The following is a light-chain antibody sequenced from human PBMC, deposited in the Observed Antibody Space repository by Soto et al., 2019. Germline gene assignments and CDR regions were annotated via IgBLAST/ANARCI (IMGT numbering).Light chain of an antibody. V-gene: IGLV1-40*01. CDR2: GNS. CDR3: QSYDSSLSGYV. J-gene: IGLJ1*01. CDR1: SSNIGAGYD. Sequence: QSVLTQPPSVSGAPGQRVTISCNGRSSNIGAGYDVHWYQQLPGTAPKLLIYGNSNRPSGVPDRFSGSKSGTSASLAITGLQAEDEADYYCQSYDSSLSGYVFGTGTKVTVL.